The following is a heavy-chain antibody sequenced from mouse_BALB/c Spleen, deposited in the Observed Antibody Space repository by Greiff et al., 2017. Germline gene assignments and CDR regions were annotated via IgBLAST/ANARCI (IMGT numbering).Heavy chain of an antibody. Sequence: VQLQQSGPGLVAPSQCLSITCTVSGFSLTSYGVHWVRQPPGQGLEWLGVIWAGGSTNYNSALMSRRSISKDNSKSEVFLQRNSLQTDDTAMYCGARGVARYLDVWGAGTTVTVSS. CDR2: IWAGGST. J-gene: IGHJ1*01. D-gene: IGHD1-1*02. CDR3: ARGVARYLDV. CDR1: GFSLTSYG. V-gene: IGHV2-9*02.